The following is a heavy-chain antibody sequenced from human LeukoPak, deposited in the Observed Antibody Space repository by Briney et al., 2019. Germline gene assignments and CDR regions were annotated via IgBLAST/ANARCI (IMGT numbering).Heavy chain of an antibody. CDR1: GFTFRSYG. CDR2: ISNDGSNT. Sequence: GGSLRLSCAASGFTFRSYGMQWVRQAPGKGLEWVALISNDGSNTYYEDSVKGRFTISRDNSKNTLYLQMDSLRAEDTAVYYCAKDRGSGTYNSYGMDVWGQGTTVTVSS. V-gene: IGHV3-30*18. J-gene: IGHJ6*02. D-gene: IGHD5-12*01. CDR3: AKDRGSGTYNSYGMDV.